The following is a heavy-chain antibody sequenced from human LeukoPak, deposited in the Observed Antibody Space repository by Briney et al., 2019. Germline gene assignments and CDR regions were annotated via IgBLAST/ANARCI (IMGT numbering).Heavy chain of an antibody. Sequence: QAGGSLRLSCAASGFTVSSNYMSWVRQAPVKGLEWVSVIYSGGSTYYADSVKGRFTISRDNSKNTLYLQMNSLRAEDTAVYYCARDPRYCSGGSCVDYWGQGTLVTVSS. CDR1: GFTVSSNY. D-gene: IGHD2-15*01. CDR3: ARDPRYCSGGSCVDY. V-gene: IGHV3-53*01. CDR2: IYSGGST. J-gene: IGHJ4*02.